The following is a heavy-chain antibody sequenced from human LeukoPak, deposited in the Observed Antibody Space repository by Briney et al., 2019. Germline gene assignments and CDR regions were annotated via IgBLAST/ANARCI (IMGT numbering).Heavy chain of an antibody. V-gene: IGHV3-7*01. J-gene: IGHJ4*02. CDR2: IKQDRSEK. Sequence: GGSLRLSCAASGFTFTNYWMSWVRQAPGKGLELVANIKQDRSEKYYVDSVKGRFTISRDNAKNSLYLQMNSLRAEDTAVYYCARLRETPVFGVVTKSTSYFDYWGQGTLVTVSS. D-gene: IGHD3-3*01. CDR1: GFTFTNYW. CDR3: ARLRETPVFGVVTKSTSYFDY.